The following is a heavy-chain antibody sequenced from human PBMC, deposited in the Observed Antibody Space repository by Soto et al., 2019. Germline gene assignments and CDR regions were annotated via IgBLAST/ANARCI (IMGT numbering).Heavy chain of an antibody. CDR1: GGSISSSSYY. D-gene: IGHD6-19*01. Sequence: SETLSLTCTVSGGSISSSSYYWGWIRQPPGKGLEWIGSIYYSGSTYYNPSLKSRVTISVDTSKNQFSLKLSSVTAADTVVYYCARRKYSSGWYYFDYWGQGTLVTVSS. J-gene: IGHJ4*02. CDR3: ARRKYSSGWYYFDY. CDR2: IYYSGST. V-gene: IGHV4-39*01.